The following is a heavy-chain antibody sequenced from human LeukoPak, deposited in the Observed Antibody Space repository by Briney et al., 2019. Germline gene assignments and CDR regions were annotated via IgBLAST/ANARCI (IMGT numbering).Heavy chain of an antibody. D-gene: IGHD2-2*01. Sequence: SETLSLTCTVSGGSISSGSYYWSWIRQHPGKGLEWIGYIYYSGGTYYNPSLNSRLTMSVDTSKNQFSLKLSSVTAADTAVYYCARGRRELKYAPDYWGQGTLVTVSS. CDR3: ARGRRELKYAPDY. V-gene: IGHV4-31*03. CDR1: GGSISSGSYY. J-gene: IGHJ4*02. CDR2: IYYSGGT.